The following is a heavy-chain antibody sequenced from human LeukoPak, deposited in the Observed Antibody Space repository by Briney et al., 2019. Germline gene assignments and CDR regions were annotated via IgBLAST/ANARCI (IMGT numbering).Heavy chain of an antibody. CDR1: GYTFTGYY. CDR3: ARGSYDSSGYFGY. J-gene: IGHJ4*02. V-gene: IGHV1-2*02. CDR2: INPNSGGT. D-gene: IGHD3-22*01. Sequence: ASVKVSCKASGYTFTGYYMHWVRQAPGQGLEWMGWINPNSGGTNYAQKFQGRVTMTRDTSISTAYMELSRLRPDDTAVYYCARGSYDSSGYFGYWGQGTLVTVSS.